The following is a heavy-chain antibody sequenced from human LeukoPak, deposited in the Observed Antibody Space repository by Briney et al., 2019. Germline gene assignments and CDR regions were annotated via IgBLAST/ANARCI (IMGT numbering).Heavy chain of an antibody. V-gene: IGHV3-21*01. D-gene: IGHD6-19*01. CDR1: GFTFSSYS. CDR3: ARGGAVAPKFNFDY. CDR2: ISSSSSYI. Sequence: GGSLRLSCAASGFTFSSYSMNWVRQAPGKGLEWGSSISSSSSYIYYADSVKGRFTISRDNAKNSLYLQMNSLRAEDTAVYYCARGGAVAPKFNFDYWGQGTLVTVSS. J-gene: IGHJ4*02.